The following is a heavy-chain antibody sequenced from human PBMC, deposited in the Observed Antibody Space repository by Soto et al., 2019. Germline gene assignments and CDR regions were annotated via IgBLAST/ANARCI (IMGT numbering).Heavy chain of an antibody. Sequence: SETLSLTCPVSGVSISSGGYHWSWIRQHPGKGLEWIGYIYYSGSTYYNPSLKSRLTISVDTSKNQFSLKLSSVTAADTAVYYCARVRVRGVIRASGYYYGMDVWGQGTTVTVSS. D-gene: IGHD3-10*01. CDR2: IYYSGST. CDR1: GVSISSGGYH. CDR3: ARVRVRGVIRASGYYYGMDV. J-gene: IGHJ6*02. V-gene: IGHV4-31*03.